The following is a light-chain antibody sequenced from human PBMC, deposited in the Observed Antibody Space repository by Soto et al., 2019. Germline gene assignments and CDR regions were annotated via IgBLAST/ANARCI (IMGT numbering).Light chain of an antibody. CDR3: QQANSFPIT. J-gene: IGKJ5*01. Sequence: DIQMTQSPSSESASVGKRVTITCRASQGISRWLAWYQQKPGKGPKLLIYAASSLQSGVPSRFSGSGSGTDFTLTISSLQPEDFAPYYCQQANSFPITFGQGTRLEIK. V-gene: IGKV1D-12*01. CDR1: QGISRW. CDR2: AAS.